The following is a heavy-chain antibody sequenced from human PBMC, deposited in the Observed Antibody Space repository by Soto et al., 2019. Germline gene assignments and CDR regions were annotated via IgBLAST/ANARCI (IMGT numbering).Heavy chain of an antibody. CDR2: ITGSGGST. V-gene: IGHV3-23*01. J-gene: IGHJ4*02. CDR3: AKARGAMVRGAAFYFDY. CDR1: GFTFTIYA. D-gene: IGHD3-10*01. Sequence: GGSLRLSCAASGFTFTIYAMSWVRQAPGKGLEWVSAITGSGGSTYYADSVKGRFTISRDNSKNTLYLQMNSLRAEDTAVYYCAKARGAMVRGAAFYFDYWGQGTMVTVHS.